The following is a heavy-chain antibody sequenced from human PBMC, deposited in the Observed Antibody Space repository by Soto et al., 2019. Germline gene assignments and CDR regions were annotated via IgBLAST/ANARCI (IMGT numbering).Heavy chain of an antibody. D-gene: IGHD2-15*01. CDR2: INAGFGAT. Sequence: QVQLEQSGAEVKKPGSSVKVSCKASGGTFGRYAISWVRRAPGQSLEWMGQINAGFGATDLAQMFQGRVTITADKSTTTGYMELSSLRSDDTAVYYCATDCSGGSCYGASGMDVWGQGTTVTVSS. CDR1: GGTFGRYA. CDR3: ATDCSGGSCYGASGMDV. J-gene: IGHJ6*02. V-gene: IGHV1-69*06.